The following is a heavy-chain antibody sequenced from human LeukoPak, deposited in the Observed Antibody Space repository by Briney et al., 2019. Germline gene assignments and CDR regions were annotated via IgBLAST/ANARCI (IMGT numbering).Heavy chain of an antibody. D-gene: IGHD6-13*01. CDR3: TAASGSYWYFDL. V-gene: IGHV4-59*08. CDR1: GGSISSYY. Sequence: SETLSLTCTVSGGSISSYYWGWIRQPPGKGLEWIGFIYYSGSTNYNPSLKSRLTISVDTSKSQFSLRLSSVTAADTAVYYCTAASGSYWYFDLWGRGTLVTVSS. CDR2: IYYSGST. J-gene: IGHJ2*01.